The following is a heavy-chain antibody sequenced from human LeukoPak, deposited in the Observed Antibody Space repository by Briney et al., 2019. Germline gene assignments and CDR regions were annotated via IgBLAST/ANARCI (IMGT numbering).Heavy chain of an antibody. Sequence: ASVKVSCKASGYTLTSYYMHWVRQAPGQGLEWMGIINPSGGSTSYAQKFQGRVTMTRDTSTSTVYMELSSLRSEDTAVYYCAREGDYYDTRYYFDYWGQGTLVTVSS. V-gene: IGHV1-46*01. J-gene: IGHJ4*02. CDR3: AREGDYYDTRYYFDY. CDR2: INPSGGST. D-gene: IGHD3-22*01. CDR1: GYTLTSYY.